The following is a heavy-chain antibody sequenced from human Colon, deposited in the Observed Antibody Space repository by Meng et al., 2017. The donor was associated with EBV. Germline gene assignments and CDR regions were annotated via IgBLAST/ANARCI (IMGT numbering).Heavy chain of an antibody. V-gene: IGHV4-39*01. CDR2: IYHNGRT. J-gene: IGHJ4*02. CDR1: GGSISSSHLH. D-gene: IGHD3-10*01. CDR3: ARRRGGSGREC. Sequence: GPAVVRPSGPRSPTCAVSGGSISSSHLHWRWVRHARGRGLMWFGTIYHNGRTSYNPSLQSRVTMFVDTSKNQFSLMLTYVTATYTAVYYCARRRGGSGRECWGQGTLVTVSS.